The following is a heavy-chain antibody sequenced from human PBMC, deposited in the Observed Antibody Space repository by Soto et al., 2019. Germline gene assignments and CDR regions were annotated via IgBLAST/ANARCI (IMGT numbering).Heavy chain of an antibody. V-gene: IGHV3-9*01. J-gene: IGHJ4*02. CDR1: GLTFDDYA. CDR3: ANLDYGYYYENGY. CDR2: ISWNSGSI. D-gene: IGHD3-22*01. Sequence: PGGSLRLSCAASGLTFDDYAMHWVRQAPGKALEWVSGISWNSGSIGYADSVKGRFTISRDNAKNSLYLQMNSLRAEDTALYYCANLDYGYYYENGYWGQGILVTVSS.